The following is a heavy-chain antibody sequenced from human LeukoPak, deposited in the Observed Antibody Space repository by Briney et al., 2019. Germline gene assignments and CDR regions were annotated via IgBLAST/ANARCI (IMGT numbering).Heavy chain of an antibody. Sequence: ASVKVSCKASGYTFTSYGISWVRQAPGQGLEWMGWISAYNGNTNYAQKLQGRVTMTTDTSTSTAYMELRSLRSDDTAVYYCARVKPLEVLRYFDWSYGGGTDWFDPWGQGTLVTVSS. D-gene: IGHD3-9*01. CDR3: ARVKPLEVLRYFDWSYGGGTDWFDP. J-gene: IGHJ5*02. CDR2: ISAYNGNT. V-gene: IGHV1-18*01. CDR1: GYTFTSYG.